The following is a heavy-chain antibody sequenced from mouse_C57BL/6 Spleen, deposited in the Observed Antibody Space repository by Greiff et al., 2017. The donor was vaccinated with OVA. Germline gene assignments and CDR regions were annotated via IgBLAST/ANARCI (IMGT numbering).Heavy chain of an antibody. CDR1: GFTFSSYA. Sequence: EVQLVESGGGLVKPGGSLKLSCAASGFTFSSYAMSWVRQTPEKRLEWVATISDGGSYTYYPDNVKGRFTISRDNAKNNLYLQRSHLKSEDTAMYYCARDRSYYGSSYGWYFDVWGTGTTVTVSS. CDR2: ISDGGSYT. CDR3: ARDRSYYGSSYGWYFDV. V-gene: IGHV5-4*01. D-gene: IGHD1-1*01. J-gene: IGHJ1*03.